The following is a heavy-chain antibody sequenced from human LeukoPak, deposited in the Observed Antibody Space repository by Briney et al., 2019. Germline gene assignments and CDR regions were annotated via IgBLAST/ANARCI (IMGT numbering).Heavy chain of an antibody. V-gene: IGHV3-48*01. Sequence: GGSLRLSCAASGFTFSSYSMNWVRQAPGKGLEWVSYISSSSSTIYYADSVKGRFTISRDNAKNSLYLQMNSLRAEDTAAYYCARAKEYSYGLRYFDYWGQGTLVTVSS. D-gene: IGHD5-18*01. CDR2: ISSSSSTI. J-gene: IGHJ4*02. CDR3: ARAKEYSYGLRYFDY. CDR1: GFTFSSYS.